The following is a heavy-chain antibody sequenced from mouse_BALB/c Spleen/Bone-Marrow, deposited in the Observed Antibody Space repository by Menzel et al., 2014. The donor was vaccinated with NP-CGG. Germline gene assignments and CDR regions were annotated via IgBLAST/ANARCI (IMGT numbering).Heavy chain of an antibody. J-gene: IGHJ3*01. Sequence: LVESGPELVKPGALVKISCKASGYTFTSYDINWVKQRPGQGLEGIGWIYPGDGSTKYNEKFKGKATLTADKSSSTAYMQVSSLTSENSAVYFCAMTARGGFAYWGQGTLVTVSA. CDR1: GYTFTSYD. V-gene: IGHV1S33*01. CDR3: AMTARGGFAY. CDR2: IYPGDGST. D-gene: IGHD3-2*01.